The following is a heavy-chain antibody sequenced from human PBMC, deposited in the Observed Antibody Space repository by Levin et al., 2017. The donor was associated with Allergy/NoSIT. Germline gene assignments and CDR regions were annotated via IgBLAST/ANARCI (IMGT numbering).Heavy chain of an antibody. CDR1: GFTFSSYS. V-gene: IGHV3-21*01. CDR2: ISSSSSYI. J-gene: IGHJ6*02. Sequence: PGGSLRLSCAASGFTFSSYSMNWVRQAPGKGLEWVSSISSSSSYIYYADLVKGRFTISRDNAKNSLYLQMNSLRAEDTAVYYCARDGGAYYYGMDVWGQGTTVTVSS. CDR3: ARDGGAYYYGMDV. D-gene: IGHD3-16*01.